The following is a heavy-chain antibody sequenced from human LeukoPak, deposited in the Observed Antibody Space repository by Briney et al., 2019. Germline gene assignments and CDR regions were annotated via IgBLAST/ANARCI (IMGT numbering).Heavy chain of an antibody. V-gene: IGHV3-48*01. CDR3: ARGYPPGS. CDR2: ISISSSTI. Sequence: GGSLRLSCAASGFTFSSYSMNWVRQAPGKGLEWISYISISSSTIFYADSVKGRFTISRDDAKNSLYLQMNSLRVEDTAVYYCARGYPPGSWGQGTLVTVSS. J-gene: IGHJ4*02. D-gene: IGHD1-26*01. CDR1: GFTFSSYS.